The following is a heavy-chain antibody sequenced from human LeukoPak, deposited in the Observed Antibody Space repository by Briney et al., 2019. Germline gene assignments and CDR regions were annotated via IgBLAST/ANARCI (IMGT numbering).Heavy chain of an antibody. CDR1: GYTFTSYG. V-gene: IGHV1-18*01. CDR3: ARGVKRITMIVVVTGPYNWFDP. Sequence: EASVKVSCKASGYTFTSYGISCVRQAPGQRLEWMGWISAYNGNTNYAQKFQGRVTMTRDTSISTAYMELSRLRSDDTAVYYCARGVKRITMIVVVTGPYNWFDPWGQGTLVTVSS. D-gene: IGHD3-22*01. J-gene: IGHJ5*02. CDR2: ISAYNGNT.